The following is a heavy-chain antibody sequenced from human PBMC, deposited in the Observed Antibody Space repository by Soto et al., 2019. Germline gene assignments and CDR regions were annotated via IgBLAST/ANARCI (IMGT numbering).Heavy chain of an antibody. V-gene: IGHV5-51*01. CDR2: IYPGDSDT. CDR3: ARHAGYYDFWSGYYTDYYYGMDV. D-gene: IGHD3-3*01. Sequence: GESLKISCKGSGYIFTSYWIGCCLQMRVKVLEWMGIIYPGDSDTRYSPSFQGQVTISADKSISTAYLQWSSLKASDTAMYYCARHAGYYDFWSGYYTDYYYGMDVWGQGTTVTV. CDR1: GYIFTSYW. J-gene: IGHJ6*02.